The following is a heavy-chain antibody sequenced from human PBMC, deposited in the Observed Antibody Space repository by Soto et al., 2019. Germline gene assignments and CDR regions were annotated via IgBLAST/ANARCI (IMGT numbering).Heavy chain of an antibody. CDR1: VFTFDDYT. J-gene: IGHJ5*02. V-gene: IGHV3-43*01. D-gene: IGHD3-10*01. Sequence: PWWSLRLSCSASVFTFDDYTMHWLRQAPGKGLEWVSLISWDGGSTYYADSVKGRFTISRDNSKNSLYLQMNSLRTEDTALYYCAKDAMVRGVWNWFDPWGQGTLVTVSS. CDR2: ISWDGGST. CDR3: AKDAMVRGVWNWFDP.